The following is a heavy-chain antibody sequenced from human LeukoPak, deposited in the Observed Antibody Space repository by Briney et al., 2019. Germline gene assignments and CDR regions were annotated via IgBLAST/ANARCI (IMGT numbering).Heavy chain of an antibody. CDR3: ARDNGEMVTITGYFDY. CDR1: GGSISSYY. J-gene: IGHJ4*02. V-gene: IGHV4-59*01. D-gene: IGHD5-24*01. CDR2: IYYSGST. Sequence: SETLSLTCTVSGGSISSYYWSWIRQPPGKGLEWIGYIYYSGSTNYNPSLKSRVTISVDTSKNQFSLKLSSVTAADTAVYYCARDNGEMVTITGYFDYWGQGTLVTVSS.